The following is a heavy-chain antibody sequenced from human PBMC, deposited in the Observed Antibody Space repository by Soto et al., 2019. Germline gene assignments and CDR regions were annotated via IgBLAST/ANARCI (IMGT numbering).Heavy chain of an antibody. J-gene: IGHJ6*03. CDR1: GFTLRTFG. CDR3: GRDILGQDNYIDV. CDR2: LWYDGSTK. V-gene: IGHV3-33*01. Sequence: QVQLVESGGGVVQPGGSLRLSCAASGFTLRTFGMHWVRQAPGKGLEWVAVLWYDGSTKYYADPVKARYTVSRDISKNTLFLQMNSLGADDTAIYYCGRDILGQDNYIDVWGKGTAVTVSS. D-gene: IGHD2-21*01.